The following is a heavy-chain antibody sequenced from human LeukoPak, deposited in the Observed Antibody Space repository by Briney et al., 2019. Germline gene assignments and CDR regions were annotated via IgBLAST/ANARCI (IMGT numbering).Heavy chain of an antibody. Sequence: PSETLSLTCTVSGGSISSYYWSWIRQPPGKGLEWIGYIYYSGSTNYNPSLKSRVTISVDTSKNQLSLKLSSVTAADTAVYYCARRGIGVQLWPNDAFDIWGQGTMVTVSS. CDR3: ARRGIGVQLWPNDAFDI. CDR2: IYYSGST. D-gene: IGHD5-18*01. J-gene: IGHJ3*02. CDR1: GGSISSYY. V-gene: IGHV4-59*08.